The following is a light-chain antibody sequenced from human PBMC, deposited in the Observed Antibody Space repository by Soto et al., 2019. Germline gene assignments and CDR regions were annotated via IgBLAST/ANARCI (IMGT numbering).Light chain of an antibody. CDR3: QQYYSYPWT. Sequence: AIRMTQSPSSFSASTGDRVTITCRASQGISSYIAWYQQKPGNAPKLLIYAASTLQSGVPSRFSGSGSGTDFTLTISCLQSEDFATYYCQQYYSYPWTFGQGTKVEIK. CDR1: QGISSY. J-gene: IGKJ1*01. V-gene: IGKV1-8*01. CDR2: AAS.